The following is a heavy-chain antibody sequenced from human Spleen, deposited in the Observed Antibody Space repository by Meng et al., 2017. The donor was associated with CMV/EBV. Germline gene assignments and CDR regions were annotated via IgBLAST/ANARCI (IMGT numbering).Heavy chain of an antibody. J-gene: IGHJ4*02. V-gene: IGHV4-34*01. Sequence: QVHRQQWGAGLLKPSETLSLTCAVYGGSFSGYYWSWIRQPPGKGLEWIGEINHSGSTNYNPSLKSRVTISVDTSKNQFSLKLSSVTAADTAVYYCARGGGEWLRDYWGQGTLVTVSS. CDR1: GGSFSGYY. CDR3: ARGGGEWLRDY. D-gene: IGHD5-12*01. CDR2: INHSGST.